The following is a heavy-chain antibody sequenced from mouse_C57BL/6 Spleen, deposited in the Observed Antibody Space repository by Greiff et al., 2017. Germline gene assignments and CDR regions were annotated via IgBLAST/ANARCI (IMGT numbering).Heavy chain of an antibody. Sequence: QVQLKQPGAELVRPGSSVKLSCKASGYTFTSYWMHWVKQRPIQGLEWIGNIDPSDSETHYNQKFKDKATLTVDKSSSTAYMQLSSLTSEDSAVYYCARGGNSDYAMDYWRQGTSVTVSS. CDR3: ARGGNSDYAMDY. J-gene: IGHJ4*01. CDR1: GYTFTSYW. CDR2: IDPSDSET. V-gene: IGHV1-52*01. D-gene: IGHD2-1*01.